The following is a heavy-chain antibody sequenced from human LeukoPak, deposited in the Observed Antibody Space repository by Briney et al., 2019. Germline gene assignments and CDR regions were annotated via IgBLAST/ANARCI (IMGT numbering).Heavy chain of an antibody. CDR3: AREPQSGSYFP. CDR2: ISYDGSNK. D-gene: IGHD1-26*01. Sequence: GGSLRLSCVASGFSFRTYGMHWVRQAPGKGLEWVAVISYDGSNKYYADSVKGRFTISRDNAKNSLYLQMNSLRAEDTAVYYCAREPQSGSYFPWGQGTLVTVSS. CDR1: GFSFRTYG. J-gene: IGHJ5*02. V-gene: IGHV3-33*05.